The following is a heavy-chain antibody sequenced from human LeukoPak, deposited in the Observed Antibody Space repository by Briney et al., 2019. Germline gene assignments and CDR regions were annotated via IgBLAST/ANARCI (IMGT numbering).Heavy chain of an antibody. J-gene: IGHJ4*02. Sequence: GGSLRLSCAASGFTFNSYEMIWVRQAPGKGLEWVSAISGSGGSTYYADSVKGRFTISRDNSKNTLYLQMNSLRAEDTAVYYCAKDARENYYDSSGYYSLMWYFDYWGQGTLVTVSS. D-gene: IGHD3-22*01. V-gene: IGHV3-23*01. CDR3: AKDARENYYDSSGYYSLMWYFDY. CDR2: ISGSGGST. CDR1: GFTFNSYE.